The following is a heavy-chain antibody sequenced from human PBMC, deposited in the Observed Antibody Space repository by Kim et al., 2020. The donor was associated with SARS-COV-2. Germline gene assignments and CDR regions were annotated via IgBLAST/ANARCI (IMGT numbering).Heavy chain of an antibody. J-gene: IGHJ4*02. CDR2: GRVL. V-gene: IGHV3-74*01. Sequence: GRVLTDADFVEGRFTISRDNAKNTVYLQMNSLRVEDTAVYYCARGTGDGYWGQGTLVTVSS. CDR3: ARGTGDGY. D-gene: IGHD2-21*01.